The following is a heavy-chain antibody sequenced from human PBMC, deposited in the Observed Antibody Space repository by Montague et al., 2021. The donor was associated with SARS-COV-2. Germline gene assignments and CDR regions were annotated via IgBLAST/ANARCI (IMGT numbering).Heavy chain of an antibody. D-gene: IGHD3-3*01. CDR3: ARSQVTIFGVLIMLPAAGALDI. J-gene: IGHJ3*02. CDR1: GGSFSGYY. CDR2: VNHSGST. V-gene: IGHV4-34*01. Sequence: SETLSLTCAVYGGSFSGYYWSWIRRPPGKGLEWIGEVNHSGSTNYNPSLKSRVTISVDTSKNQFSLKMNSVSAADTAVYYCARSQVTIFGVLIMLPAAGALDIWGRGTMVSVSS.